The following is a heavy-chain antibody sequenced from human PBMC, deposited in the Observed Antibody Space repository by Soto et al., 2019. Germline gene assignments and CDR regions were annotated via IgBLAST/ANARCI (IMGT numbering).Heavy chain of an antibody. J-gene: IGHJ4*02. Sequence: PSETLSLTCAVSGVSISSGGYSWCWIRQPPGKGMVWIGYIYSGTTHYNPPLKSRVTISMDRSKNQVSLSLKSVTAADTALYYCSREDSGAFFDFWGQGNLVTVSS. V-gene: IGHV4-30-2*01. D-gene: IGHD2-15*01. CDR2: IYSGTT. CDR1: GVSISSGGYS. CDR3: SREDSGAFFDF.